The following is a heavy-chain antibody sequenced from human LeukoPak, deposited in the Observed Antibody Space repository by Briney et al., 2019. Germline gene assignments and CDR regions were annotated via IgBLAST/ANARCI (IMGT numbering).Heavy chain of an antibody. Sequence: SETLSLTCAVSGGSIDVVNYYWSWFRQPPGKGLEWIGYIYHSGSTYYNLSLKNRITISIDTSKNQFSLQLTSVTAADTAEYYCARVLTATMHSWGQGTLVTVSS. CDR1: GGSIDVVNYY. V-gene: IGHV4-30-2*01. CDR3: ARVLTATMHS. J-gene: IGHJ4*02. D-gene: IGHD1-7*01. CDR2: IYHSGST.